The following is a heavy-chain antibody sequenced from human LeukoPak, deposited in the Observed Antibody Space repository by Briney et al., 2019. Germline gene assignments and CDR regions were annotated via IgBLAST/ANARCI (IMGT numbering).Heavy chain of an antibody. V-gene: IGHV4-4*07. D-gene: IGHD1-26*01. CDR1: GGSISSYY. CDR3: ARDHVIVGATNNLYYYGMDV. J-gene: IGHJ6*02. CDR2: IYTSGST. Sequence: SETLSLTCTVSGGSISSYYWSWIRQPAGKGLEWIGRIYTSGSTNYNPSLKSRVTMSVDTSKNQFSLKLSSVTAADTAVYYCARDHVIVGATNNLYYYGMDVWGQGTTVTVSS.